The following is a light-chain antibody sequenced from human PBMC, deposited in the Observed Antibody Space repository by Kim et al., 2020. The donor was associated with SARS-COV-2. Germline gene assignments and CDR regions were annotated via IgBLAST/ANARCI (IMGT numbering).Light chain of an antibody. V-gene: IGLV2-23*02. CDR2: EVS. CDR3: CSCAGSGIVV. J-gene: IGLJ2*01. CDR1: TSDVGYYNL. Sequence: GQSITISCTGTTSDVGYYNLVSWYQQHPSKVPKLLIYEVSKRPSAVSSRFSGSKSGYTASLTISGLQAEDEADYYCCSCAGSGIVVFGGGTQLTVL.